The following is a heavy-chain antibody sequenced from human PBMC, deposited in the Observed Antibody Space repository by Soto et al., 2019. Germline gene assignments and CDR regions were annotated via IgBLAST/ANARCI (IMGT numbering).Heavy chain of an antibody. D-gene: IGHD2-21*02. CDR1: GFNFSNHW. Sequence: PGGSLRLSCAASGFNFSNHWMHWVRQRPAEGLVWVSRITSDGKSKAYAESVKGRFAISRDNAKNTLYLQMNGLIAEDTAVYYCARESGDWPLNWFDPWGQGTLVTVSS. CDR3: ARESGDWPLNWFDP. V-gene: IGHV3-74*01. CDR2: ITSDGKSK. J-gene: IGHJ5*02.